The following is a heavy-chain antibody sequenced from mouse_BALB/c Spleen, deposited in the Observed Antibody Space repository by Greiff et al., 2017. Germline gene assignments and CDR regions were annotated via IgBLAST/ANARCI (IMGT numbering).Heavy chain of an antibody. CDR2: IDPSDSYT. Sequence: VKLQQSGAELVKPGASVKLSCKASGYTFTSYWMHWVKQRPGQGLEWIGEIDPSDSYTNYNQKFKGKATLTVDKSSSTAYMQLSSLTSEDSAVYYCARLNPFAYWGQGTLVTVSA. V-gene: IGHV1-69*02. CDR3: ARLNPFAY. J-gene: IGHJ3*01. CDR1: GYTFTSYW.